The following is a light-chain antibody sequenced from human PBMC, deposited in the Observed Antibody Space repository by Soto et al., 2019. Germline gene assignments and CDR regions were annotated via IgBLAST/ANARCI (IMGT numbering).Light chain of an antibody. CDR1: QSISSH. Sequence: DIHMTQSPSSLSASVGDSVSFTCRASQSISSHLNWYQQHPGKAPKLLIYTSSTLQSGVPSRFSGSGSGTDFTLTISSLQPEDSATYFCQQSHSTPLTFGGGTKVEIK. J-gene: IGKJ4*01. CDR3: QQSHSTPLT. CDR2: TSS. V-gene: IGKV1-39*01.